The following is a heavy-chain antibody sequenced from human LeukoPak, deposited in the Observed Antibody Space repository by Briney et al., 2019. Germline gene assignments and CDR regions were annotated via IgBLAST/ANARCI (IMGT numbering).Heavy chain of an antibody. Sequence: SETLSLTCAVYGVSFSGYYLSRVRQPPGKGLEWIGEINHSGSTNYNPSLKSRVTISVDTSKNQFSLKVSSVTAADTAVYYCARMAGKYWGQGTLVTVSS. D-gene: IGHD5-24*01. J-gene: IGHJ4*02. V-gene: IGHV4-34*01. CDR2: INHSGST. CDR3: ARMAGKY. CDR1: GVSFSGYY.